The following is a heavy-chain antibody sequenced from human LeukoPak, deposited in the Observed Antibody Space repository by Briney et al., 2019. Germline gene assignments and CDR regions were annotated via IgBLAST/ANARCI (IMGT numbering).Heavy chain of an antibody. D-gene: IGHD4-17*01. V-gene: IGHV1-2*02. Sequence: ASVKVSCKASGYTFTGYYMHWVRQAPGQGLEWMGWINPNSGGTNYAQKFQGRVTMTRDTSISTAYMELSRLRSDDTAVYYCARGPNYGDMWFDPRGQGTLVTVSS. CDR2: INPNSGGT. CDR1: GYTFTGYY. J-gene: IGHJ5*02. CDR3: ARGPNYGDMWFDP.